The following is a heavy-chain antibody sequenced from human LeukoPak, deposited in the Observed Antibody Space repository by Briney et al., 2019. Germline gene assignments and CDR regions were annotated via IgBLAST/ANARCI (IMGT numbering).Heavy chain of an antibody. J-gene: IGHJ4*02. Sequence: PGGSLRLSCAASGFTFSSYAMSWVRQAPGKGLEWVSAISGSGGSTYYADSVKGRFTISRDSSKNTLYLQMNSLRAEDTAVYYCAKQSVVVVAATEFDYWGQGTLVTVSS. V-gene: IGHV3-23*01. D-gene: IGHD2-15*01. CDR2: ISGSGGST. CDR1: GFTFSSYA. CDR3: AKQSVVVVAATEFDY.